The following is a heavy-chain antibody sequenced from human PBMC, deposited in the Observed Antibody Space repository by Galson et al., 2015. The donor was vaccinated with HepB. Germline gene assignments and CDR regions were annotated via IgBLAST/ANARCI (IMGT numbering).Heavy chain of an antibody. J-gene: IGHJ6*02. CDR2: IVVGSGNT. CDR3: TTHLPYGSGSYSSYYYYGMDV. V-gene: IGHV1-58*01. Sequence: SAVQWVRQARGQRLEWIGWIVVGSGNTIYAQKFKERVTITRDMSTSTAYMELSSLTSEDTAVYYCTTHLPYGSGSYSSYYYYGMDVWGQGTTVTVSS. D-gene: IGHD3-10*01. CDR1: SA.